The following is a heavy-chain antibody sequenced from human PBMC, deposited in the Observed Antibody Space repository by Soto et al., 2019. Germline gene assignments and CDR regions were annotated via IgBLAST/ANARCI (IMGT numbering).Heavy chain of an antibody. D-gene: IGHD3-3*01. Sequence: GGSLRLSCAASGFTFSSYSMNWVRQAPGKGMEWVSYISSSSSTIYYADSVKGRFTISRDNAKNSLYLQMNSLRDEDTAVYYCARPSRPYDFWSGQFDPWGQGTLVTVSS. CDR1: GFTFSSYS. V-gene: IGHV3-48*02. CDR2: ISSSSSTI. J-gene: IGHJ5*02. CDR3: ARPSRPYDFWSGQFDP.